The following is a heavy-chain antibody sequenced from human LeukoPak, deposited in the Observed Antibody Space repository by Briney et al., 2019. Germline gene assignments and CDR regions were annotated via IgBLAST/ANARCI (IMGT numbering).Heavy chain of an antibody. CDR3: AREAFYSGAGSYYVDF. Sequence: GGSLRLSCAASGFTFSNYWMTWIRQAPGKGLEWVANIKPDGSERYYVDSVKGRFTISRDNAKNSLYLQMNSLRAEDTAMYFCAREAFYSGAGSYYVDFWGQGTLVTVSS. J-gene: IGHJ4*02. CDR2: IKPDGSER. D-gene: IGHD3-10*01. CDR1: GFTFSNYW. V-gene: IGHV3-7*01.